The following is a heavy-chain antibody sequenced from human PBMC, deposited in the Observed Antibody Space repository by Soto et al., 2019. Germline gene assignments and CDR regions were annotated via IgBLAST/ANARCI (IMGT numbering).Heavy chain of an antibody. J-gene: IGHJ4*02. CDR2: IIPIFGTA. CDR1: GGTFSSYA. V-gene: IGHV1-69*13. Sequence: RASVKVSCKASGGTFSSYAISWVRQAPGQGLEWMGGIIPIFGTANYAQKFQGRVTITADESTSTAYMELSSLRSEDTAVYYCARDLVRRDGYNLFDYWGQGTLVTVSS. D-gene: IGHD5-12*01. CDR3: ARDLVRRDGYNLFDY.